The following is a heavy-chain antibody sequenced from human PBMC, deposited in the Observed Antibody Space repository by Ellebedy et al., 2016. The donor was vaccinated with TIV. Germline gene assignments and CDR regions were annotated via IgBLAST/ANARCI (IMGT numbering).Heavy chain of an antibody. J-gene: IGHJ4*02. V-gene: IGHV4-4*02. CDR3: ARDPATPIPFDY. Sequence: MPSETLSLTCDVSSGSITNNNWWSWVRQAPGKGPEWIGEIYYSGKTNYNPSLKSRVSMSIDRTKNQLSLTLTSVTAADTAVYFCARDPATPIPFDYWGQGTLVTVSS. D-gene: IGHD5-24*01. CDR1: SGSITNNNW. CDR2: IYYSGKT.